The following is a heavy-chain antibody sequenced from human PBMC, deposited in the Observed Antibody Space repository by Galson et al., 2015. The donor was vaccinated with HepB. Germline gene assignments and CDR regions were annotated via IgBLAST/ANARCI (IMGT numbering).Heavy chain of an antibody. CDR2: TYYRSKWYN. J-gene: IGHJ6*02. CDR3: ARVRVIYSSGWYYYYYGMDV. Sequence: CAISGDSVSSNSAAWNWIRQSPSTGLEWLGRTYYRSKWYNDYAVSVKSRITINPDTSKNQFSLQLNSVTPEDTAVYYCARVRVIYSSGWYYYYYGMDVWGQGTTVTVSS. CDR1: GDSVSSNSAA. D-gene: IGHD6-19*01. V-gene: IGHV6-1*01.